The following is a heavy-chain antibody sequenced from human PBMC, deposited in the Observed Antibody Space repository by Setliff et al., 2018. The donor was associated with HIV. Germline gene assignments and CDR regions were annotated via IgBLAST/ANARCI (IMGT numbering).Heavy chain of an antibody. Sequence: GASVKVSCKASGDIFSRYGISWVRQAPGQGLEWMGGIIPIYGTANSAQKFQGRVTITADESTSTAYMELSTLRSEDTAVYFCARDRGYSGHQWFGDAFDIWGQGTMVTVSS. D-gene: IGHD5-12*01. CDR1: GDIFSRYG. CDR3: ARDRGYSGHQWFGDAFDI. CDR2: IIPIYGTA. V-gene: IGHV1-69*13. J-gene: IGHJ3*02.